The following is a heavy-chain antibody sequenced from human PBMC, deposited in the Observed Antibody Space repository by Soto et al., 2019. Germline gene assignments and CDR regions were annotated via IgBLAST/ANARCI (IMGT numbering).Heavy chain of an antibody. CDR2: INHSGST. V-gene: IGHV4-34*01. CDR3: AKSLGSCSGGSCYSRGNWFDP. J-gene: IGHJ5*02. CDR1: GESLSGYY. D-gene: IGHD2-15*01. Sequence: SETLSLTCAVYGESLSGYYWTWIRQPPGKGLEWIGEINHSGSTDYNPSLKSRVTISVDTSKNHFSLKLSSVTAADTAVYYCAKSLGSCSGGSCYSRGNWFDPWGPGTLLTVSS.